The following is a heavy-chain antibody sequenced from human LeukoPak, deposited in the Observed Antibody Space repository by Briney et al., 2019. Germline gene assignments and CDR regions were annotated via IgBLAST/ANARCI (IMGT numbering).Heavy chain of an antibody. CDR3: ARDRIFITGTTEPWFY. Sequence: ASVKVSCKASGYTFTSYGISWVRQAPGQGLEWMGWISAYNGNTNYAQKLQGRVTMTTDTSTSTAYMEPRSLRSDDTAVYYCARDRIFITGTTEPWFYWGQGTLVTVSS. CDR2: ISAYNGNT. D-gene: IGHD1-7*01. V-gene: IGHV1-18*01. J-gene: IGHJ4*02. CDR1: GYTFTSYG.